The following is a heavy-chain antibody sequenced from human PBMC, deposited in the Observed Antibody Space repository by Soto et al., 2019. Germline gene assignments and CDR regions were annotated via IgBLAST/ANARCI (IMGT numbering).Heavy chain of an antibody. J-gene: IGHJ4*02. CDR1: GFTFSSYG. V-gene: IGHV3-30*18. CDR3: AKVVAVAPGDY. Sequence: QVQLVESGGGVVQPGRSLRLSCAASGFTFSSYGMHWVRQAPGKGLEWVAVISYDGSNKYYADSVKGRFTISRDNSKNTLYLQKNSLRAEDTAVYYCAKVVAVAPGDYWGQGTLVTVSS. CDR2: ISYDGSNK. D-gene: IGHD6-19*01.